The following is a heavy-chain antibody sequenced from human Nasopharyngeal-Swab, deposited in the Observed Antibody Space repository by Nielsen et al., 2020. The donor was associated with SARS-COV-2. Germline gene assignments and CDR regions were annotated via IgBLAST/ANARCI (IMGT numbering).Heavy chain of an antibody. Sequence: WIRQPPGKGLEWVSVIYMSGDTYYADSVKGRFSISRDMSNNTLYLQMNSLRAEDTAVYYCARVWTTSYFDLWGQGTLVTVSS. D-gene: IGHD1-14*01. CDR2: IYMSGDT. J-gene: IGHJ4*02. CDR3: ARVWTTSYFDL. V-gene: IGHV3-53*01.